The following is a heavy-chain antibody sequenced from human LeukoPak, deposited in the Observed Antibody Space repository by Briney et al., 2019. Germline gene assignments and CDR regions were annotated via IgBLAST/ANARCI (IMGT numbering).Heavy chain of an antibody. D-gene: IGHD3-16*02. V-gene: IGHV3-21*01. Sequence: PGGSLRLSCAASGFTFSSYNMNWVRQAPGKGLEWVSSIISSNSYIYYADSVKGRFTLSRDNAKNSLYLQMNSLRAEDTAVYYCARDLLGYNYYYMDVWGKGTTVTVSS. CDR3: ARDLLGYNYYYMDV. J-gene: IGHJ6*03. CDR1: GFTFSSYN. CDR2: IISSNSYI.